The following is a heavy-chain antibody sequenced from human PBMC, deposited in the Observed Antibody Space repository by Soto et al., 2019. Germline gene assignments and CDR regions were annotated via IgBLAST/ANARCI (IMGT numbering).Heavy chain of an antibody. J-gene: IGHJ4*02. Sequence: SETLSLTWAVYGRSFSGYCWRWIRQPPEKGLEWNGEINDSGSTNYNPSLKSRVTIPVDTSKNQFSLKLSSVTATDTAVYYCARAFSGIAARRKYYFDYWGQGTLVTVSS. V-gene: IGHV4-34*01. D-gene: IGHD6-6*01. CDR3: ARAFSGIAARRKYYFDY. CDR1: GRSFSGYC. CDR2: INDSGST.